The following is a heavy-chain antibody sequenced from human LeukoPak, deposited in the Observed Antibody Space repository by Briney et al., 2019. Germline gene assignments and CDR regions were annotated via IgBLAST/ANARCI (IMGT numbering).Heavy chain of an antibody. J-gene: IGHJ6*02. CDR3: AGGSSSGCMVV. V-gene: IGHV3-13*01. CDR1: GFTLSSYD. CDR2: IGTAGDT. Sequence: GGSLRLSCAASGFTLSSYDMHWVRQATGKGLEWVSAIGTAGDTYYPGSVKGRFTISRENAKNSLYLHMDSLSAGDTAVYYCAGGSSSGCMVVGGGKTTHTV. D-gene: IGHD6-19*01.